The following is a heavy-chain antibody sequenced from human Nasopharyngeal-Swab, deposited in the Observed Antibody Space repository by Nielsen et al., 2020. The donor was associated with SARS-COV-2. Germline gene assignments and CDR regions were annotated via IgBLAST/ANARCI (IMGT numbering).Heavy chain of an antibody. CDR3: ARGWAGHYFDY. V-gene: IGHV4-31*03. CDR2: IYYSGNT. Sequence: SETLSLTCTVSGASITSGGYYWSWIRHLPGRGLEWIGYIYYSGNTFYNPSLKSRVTMSVGTSENQFSLNLNSVTAADTAVYYCARGWAGHYFDYWGQGTLVTVSS. J-gene: IGHJ4*02. D-gene: IGHD1-26*01. CDR1: GASITSGGYY.